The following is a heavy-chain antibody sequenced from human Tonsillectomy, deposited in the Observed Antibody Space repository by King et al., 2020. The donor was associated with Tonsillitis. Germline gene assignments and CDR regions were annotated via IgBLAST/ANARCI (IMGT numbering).Heavy chain of an antibody. CDR3: TRVTGDSWFIDACDM. CDR2: IRSRAYGGTT. CDR1: GFTFRDYA. J-gene: IGHJ3*02. Sequence: VQLVESGGGLVQPGRSLRLSCTISGFTFRDYAMSWFRQAPGKGLEWVGFIRSRAYGGTTEFAASVKGRFTISRDDSKSIAYLQMNSLKTEDTAVYYCTRVTGDSWFIDACDMWGQGTMVTVAA. V-gene: IGHV3-49*03. D-gene: IGHD6-13*01.